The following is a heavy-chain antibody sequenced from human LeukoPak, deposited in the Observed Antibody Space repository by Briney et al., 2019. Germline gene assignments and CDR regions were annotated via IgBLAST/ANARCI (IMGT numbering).Heavy chain of an antibody. CDR2: MNSDGSAT. J-gene: IGHJ4*02. CDR1: GFSFSNYW. Sequence: GGSLRLSCATSGFSFSNYWMHWVRQAPGKGLVWVTRMNSDGSATYYADSVQGRFTISRDNAKNTLYLQMNSLRAEDTAMYFCAKGPNYFDSWGQGTLVTVSS. V-gene: IGHV3-74*01. CDR3: AKGPNYFDS.